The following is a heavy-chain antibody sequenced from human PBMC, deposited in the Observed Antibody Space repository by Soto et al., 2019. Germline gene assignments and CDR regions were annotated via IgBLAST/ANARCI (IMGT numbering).Heavy chain of an antibody. CDR2: INHRGST. CDR3: ARRYGGTFDY. CDR1: GGSFSGYY. J-gene: IGHJ4*02. Sequence: PSETLSLTCAVYGGSFSGYYWSWIRQPPGKGLEWIGEINHRGSTNYNPSLKSRVTISVDTSKNQFSLKLSSVTAADTAVYYCARRYGGTFDYWGQGTLVTVSS. D-gene: IGHD2-15*01. V-gene: IGHV4-34*01.